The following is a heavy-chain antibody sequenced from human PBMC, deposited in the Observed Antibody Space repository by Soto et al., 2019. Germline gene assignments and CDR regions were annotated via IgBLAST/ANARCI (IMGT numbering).Heavy chain of an antibody. CDR3: ARSVLGYCSGTSYHPGPYNWFDP. Sequence: ASVKVSCKASGGTFSSYAISWVRQAPGQGLEWMGGIIPIFGTANYAQKFQGRVTITADESTSTAYMELSSLRSEDTAVYYCARSVLGYCSGTSYHPGPYNWFDPWGQGTLVTVSS. CDR1: GGTFSSYA. V-gene: IGHV1-69*13. J-gene: IGHJ5*02. D-gene: IGHD2-2*01. CDR2: IIPIFGTA.